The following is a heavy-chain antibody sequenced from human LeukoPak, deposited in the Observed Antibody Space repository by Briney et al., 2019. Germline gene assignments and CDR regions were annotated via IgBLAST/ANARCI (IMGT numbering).Heavy chain of an antibody. CDR1: GFTFSSYG. CDR2: IRDAGSNK. Sequence: GGSLRLSCAASGFTFSSYGMHWVRQAPGKGLEWVAFIRDAGSNKYYADSVKGRFTISRDDSKNTLNLQMNSLRAEDTAVYYCTKNLGQWLDYWGQGTLVTVSS. D-gene: IGHD3-22*01. J-gene: IGHJ4*02. CDR3: TKNLGQWLDY. V-gene: IGHV3-30*02.